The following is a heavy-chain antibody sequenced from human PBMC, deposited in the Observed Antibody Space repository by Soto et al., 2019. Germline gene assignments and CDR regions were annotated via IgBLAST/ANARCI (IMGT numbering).Heavy chain of an antibody. Sequence: GGSLRLSCAASGFTFSSYAMSWVRQAPGKGLEWVSGISGSGGTTSYADSVKGRFTISRDNSKNTVDLQMNSLRAEDTAVYYCAKDKNSGATPDWFDPWGQGTLVTVSS. D-gene: IGHD1-26*01. J-gene: IGHJ5*02. CDR2: ISGSGGTT. CDR1: GFTFSSYA. V-gene: IGHV3-23*01. CDR3: AKDKNSGATPDWFDP.